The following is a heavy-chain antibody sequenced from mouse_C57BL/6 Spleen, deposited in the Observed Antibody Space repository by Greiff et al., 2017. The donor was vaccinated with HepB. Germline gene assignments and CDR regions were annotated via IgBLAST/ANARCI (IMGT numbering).Heavy chain of an antibody. J-gene: IGHJ2*01. CDR3: ARAVDSSGYFDY. CDR2: IWSGGST. Sequence: QVQLQQSGPGLVQPSQSLSITCTVSGFSLTRYGVHWVRQSPGKGLEWLGVIWSGGSTDYTAAFISRLSISKDNSKSQVFCKMNSLEADDTAIYYCARAVDSSGYFDYWCQGTTLTVSS. V-gene: IGHV2-2*01. D-gene: IGHD3-2*02. CDR1: GFSLTRYG.